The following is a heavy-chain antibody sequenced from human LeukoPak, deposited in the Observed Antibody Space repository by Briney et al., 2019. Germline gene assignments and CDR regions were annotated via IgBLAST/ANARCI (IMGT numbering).Heavy chain of an antibody. CDR1: GGSISSGGYY. V-gene: IGHV4-31*03. J-gene: IGHJ6*02. CDR2: IYYSGST. D-gene: IGHD2-15*01. Sequence: SETLSLTCTVSGGSISSGGYYWSWIRQHPGKGLEWIGYIYYSGSTYYNPSLKSRVTISVDTSKNQFSLKLSSVTAADTAMYYCARDARSSSYMDVWGQGTTVTVSS. CDR3: ARDARSSSYMDV.